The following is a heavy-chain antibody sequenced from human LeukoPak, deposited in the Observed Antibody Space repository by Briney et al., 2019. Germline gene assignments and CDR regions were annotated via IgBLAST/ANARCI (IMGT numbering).Heavy chain of an antibody. J-gene: IGHJ5*02. D-gene: IGHD2-2*02. Sequence: GESLKISCKGSGYSFTSYWIGWVRQMPGKGLEWMGIIYPGDSDTRYSPSFQGQVTISADKSISTAYLQWSSLKASDTAMYYCAIFSNGGFVVVPAAIPDGYLNWFDPWGQGTLVTVSS. CDR1: GYSFTSYW. CDR2: IYPGDSDT. CDR3: AIFSNGGFVVVPAAIPDGYLNWFDP. V-gene: IGHV5-51*01.